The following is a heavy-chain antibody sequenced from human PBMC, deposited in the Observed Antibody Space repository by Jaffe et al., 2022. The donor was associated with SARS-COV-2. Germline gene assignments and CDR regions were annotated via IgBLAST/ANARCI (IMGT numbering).Heavy chain of an antibody. CDR2: ITWNGGIR. D-gene: IGHD7-27*01. CDR1: GFTFDDYA. J-gene: IGHJ6*03. V-gene: IGHV3-9*01. Sequence: EVHLEESGGDLVQPGGSLRLSCAASGFTFDDYAMHWVRQVPGKGLEWVSAITWNGGIRGYADFVKGRFTISRDNAKNSVFLQMVNLTPDDTALYFCAKGGEGTYYYYMDVWGKGTAVTVSS. CDR3: AKGGEGTYYYYMDV.